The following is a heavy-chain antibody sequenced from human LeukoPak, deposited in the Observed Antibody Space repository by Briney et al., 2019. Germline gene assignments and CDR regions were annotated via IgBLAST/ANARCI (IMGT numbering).Heavy chain of an antibody. V-gene: IGHV3-21*04. CDR1: GFTFSSYE. CDR3: AKDPSIFGVVNNWFDP. CDR2: ISSSSSYI. J-gene: IGHJ5*02. Sequence: GGSLRLSCAASGFTFSSYEMNWVRQAPGKGLEWVSSISSSSSYIYYADSVKGRFTISRDNSKNTLYLQMNSLRAEDTAVYYCAKDPSIFGVVNNWFDPWGQGTLVTVSS. D-gene: IGHD3-3*01.